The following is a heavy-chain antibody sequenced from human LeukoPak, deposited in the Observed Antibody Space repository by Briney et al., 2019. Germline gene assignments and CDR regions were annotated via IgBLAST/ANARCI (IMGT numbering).Heavy chain of an antibody. D-gene: IGHD7-27*01. Sequence: ASVKVSCKASGYTFTGYYMHWVRQAPGQGLEWMGWINPNSGGTEYAQNFQGRVTMTRDTSISTAFMELSRLRYDDTAVYYCARITGERPFDIWGQGTMVTVSS. CDR1: GYTFTGYY. CDR2: INPNSGGT. CDR3: ARITGERPFDI. J-gene: IGHJ3*02. V-gene: IGHV1-2*02.